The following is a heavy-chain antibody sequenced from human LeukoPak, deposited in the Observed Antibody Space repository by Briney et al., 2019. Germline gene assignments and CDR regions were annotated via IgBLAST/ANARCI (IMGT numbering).Heavy chain of an antibody. CDR2: IYYSGST. Sequence: SETLSLTCTVSGGSISSSSYYWGWIRQPPGKGLEWIGSIYYSGSTYYNPSLKSRVTISVDTSKNQFSLKLSSVTAADTAVYYCARGLQFDYWGQGTLVTVSS. J-gene: IGHJ4*02. CDR3: ARGLQFDY. CDR1: GGSISSSSYY. D-gene: IGHD5-24*01. V-gene: IGHV4-39*01.